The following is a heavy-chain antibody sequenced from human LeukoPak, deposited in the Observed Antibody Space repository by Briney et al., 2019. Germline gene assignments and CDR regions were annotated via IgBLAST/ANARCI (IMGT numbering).Heavy chain of an antibody. D-gene: IGHD3-16*01. CDR3: AKSMGELSPDDAFDI. J-gene: IGHJ3*02. Sequence: GGSLRLSCATSGFTFSAYWMTWVRQGPGKGLEWVSGVSGSGVSTYYADSVKGRFTISRDNSKNTLYLQMNSLRAEDTAVYYCAKSMGELSPDDAFDIWGQGTMVTVSS. CDR2: VSGSGVST. CDR1: GFTFSAYW. V-gene: IGHV3-23*01.